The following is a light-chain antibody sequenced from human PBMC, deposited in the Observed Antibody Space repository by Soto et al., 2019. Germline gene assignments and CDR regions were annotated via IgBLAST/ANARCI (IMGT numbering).Light chain of an antibody. CDR1: SSDVGGYNY. V-gene: IGLV2-14*01. CDR3: SSYTSSSTLYV. Sequence: QSDLTQPASVTGSPGRSITISCTGTSSDVGGYNYVSWYQQHPGKAPKLMIYDVSNRPSGVSNRFSGSKSGNTASLTISGLQAEDEADYYCSSYTSSSTLYVFGTGTKSPS. J-gene: IGLJ1*01. CDR2: DVS.